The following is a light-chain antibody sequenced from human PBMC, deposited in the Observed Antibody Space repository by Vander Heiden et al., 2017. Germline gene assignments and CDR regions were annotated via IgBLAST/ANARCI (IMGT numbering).Light chain of an antibody. CDR1: SSNIGSNT. J-gene: IGLJ2*01. CDR3: AAWDDSLVV. CDR2: SNN. Sequence: PGQRVTISCSGGSSNIGSNTVNWYQQRPGTAPKLLIYSNNQRPSGVPDRFSGSKSGTSASLAISGLQSEDEAAYYCAAWDDSLVVFGGGTKLTVL. V-gene: IGLV1-44*01.